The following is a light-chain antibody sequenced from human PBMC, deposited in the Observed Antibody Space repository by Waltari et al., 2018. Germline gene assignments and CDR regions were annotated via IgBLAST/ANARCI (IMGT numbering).Light chain of an antibody. J-gene: IGKJ1*01. V-gene: IGKV1-39*01. Sequence: DIQMTQSPSSLSASVGDRVTITCRASQNINIYLNWYQQKPGKAPNVLVYAASSLQSGVQSRLSGSGSGTHFTLTISSLRPEDFATYFCQQSYTVPPTFGKGTKVEIK. CDR2: AAS. CDR1: QNINIY. CDR3: QQSYTVPPT.